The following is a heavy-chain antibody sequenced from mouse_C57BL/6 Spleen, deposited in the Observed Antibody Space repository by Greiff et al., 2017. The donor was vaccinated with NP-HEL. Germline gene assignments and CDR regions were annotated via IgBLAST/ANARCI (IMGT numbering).Heavy chain of an antibody. D-gene: IGHD1-1*01. Sequence: QVQLQQSGPELVKPGASVKISCKASGYAFSSSWMNWVKQRPGKGLEWIGRIYPGDGDTNYNGKFKGKATLTADKSSSTAYMQLSSLTSEDSAVYFCARKENYYGSPLDYWGQGTTLTVSS. CDR1: GYAFSSSW. J-gene: IGHJ2*01. CDR2: IYPGDGDT. CDR3: ARKENYYGSPLDY. V-gene: IGHV1-82*01.